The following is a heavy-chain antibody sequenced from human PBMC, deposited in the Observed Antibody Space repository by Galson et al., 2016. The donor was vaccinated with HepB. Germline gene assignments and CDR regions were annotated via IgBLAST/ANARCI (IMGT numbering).Heavy chain of an antibody. CDR2: IYSNGDT. CDR1: GFTFSNNW. CDR3: SRDRHRLSENTVIRL. D-gene: IGHD2/OR15-2a*01. J-gene: IGHJ4*02. Sequence: SLRVSCAASGFTFSNNWMTRVRQAPGKGLEWVSLIYSNGDTRYAESVKGRFTISRDNFKNTVYLTMHNLRAEDTAMYYCSRDRHRLSENTVIRLWGQGTLVTVSS. V-gene: IGHV3-53*01.